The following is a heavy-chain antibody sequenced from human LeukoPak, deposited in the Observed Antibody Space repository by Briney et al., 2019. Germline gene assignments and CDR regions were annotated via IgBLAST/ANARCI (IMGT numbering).Heavy chain of an antibody. CDR1: GFTFDTHA. V-gene: IGHV3-23*01. CDR2: IRGNGNVI. D-gene: IGHD2/OR15-2a*01. CDR3: SKGGLYGPNTFDP. Sequence: GGSLRLSCVASGFTFDTHAMSWVRQTPGKRLEWVSAIRGNGNVIQYADSVKGRFIISRDNSKNILSLQMNSLRGEDTAVYFCSKGGLYGPNTFDPWGQGTLVTVSS. J-gene: IGHJ5*02.